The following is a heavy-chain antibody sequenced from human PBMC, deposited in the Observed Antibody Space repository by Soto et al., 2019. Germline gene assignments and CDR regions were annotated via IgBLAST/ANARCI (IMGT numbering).Heavy chain of an antibody. Sequence: GGSLRLSCAASGFTFSSYGMHWVRQAPGKGLEWVAVIWYDGSNKYYADSVKGRFTISRDNSKNTLYLQMNSLRAEDTAVYYCARDKRGRKVYYYYGMDVWGQGTTGTVYS. V-gene: IGHV3-33*01. CDR3: ARDKRGRKVYYYYGMDV. J-gene: IGHJ6*02. CDR1: GFTFSSYG. CDR2: IWYDGSNK.